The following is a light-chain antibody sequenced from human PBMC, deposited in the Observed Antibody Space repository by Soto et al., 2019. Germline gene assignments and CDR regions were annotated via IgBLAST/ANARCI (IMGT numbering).Light chain of an antibody. CDR2: SNN. J-gene: IGLJ3*02. V-gene: IGLV1-44*01. CDR1: SSNIGSNS. Sequence: QSVLTQPPSASGTPGQRVTISCSGGSSNIGSNSVNWYQQIPGTAPKLLIYSNNLRPSGVPDRFSGSKSGTSASLAISGLQSEDEAVYYCAAWDDSLNGPVFGGGTKLTVL. CDR3: AAWDDSLNGPV.